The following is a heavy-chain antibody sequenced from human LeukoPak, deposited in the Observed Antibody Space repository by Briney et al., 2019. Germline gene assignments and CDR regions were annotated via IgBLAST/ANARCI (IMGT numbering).Heavy chain of an antibody. V-gene: IGHV3-30*18. CDR2: ISYDGSNK. D-gene: IGHD3-10*01. J-gene: IGHJ5*02. CDR1: GFTFSSYG. Sequence: GRSLRLSCAAFGFTFSSYGMHWVRQAPGKGLEWVAVISYDGSNKYYADSVKGRFTISRDNSKNTLYLQMNSLRAEDTAVYYCAKDLLAFWENTMVRGVIITFSGLDPWGQGTLVTVSS. CDR3: AKDLLAFWENTMVRGVIITFSGLDP.